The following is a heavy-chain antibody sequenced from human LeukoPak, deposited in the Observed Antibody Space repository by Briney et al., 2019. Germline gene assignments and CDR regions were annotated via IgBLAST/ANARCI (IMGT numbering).Heavy chain of an antibody. J-gene: IGHJ4*02. CDR1: GYTFTSYG. Sequence: GASVKVSCKASGYTFTSYGISWVRQAPGQGLQWLGWISASNGNTNYAQNFRDRVTMSTDTSTGTAYLDVRSLTSDDTAVYYCARDHSNWNYAPDFWGQGTLVIVSS. CDR3: ARDHSNWNYAPDF. V-gene: IGHV1-18*01. CDR2: ISASNGNT. D-gene: IGHD1-7*01.